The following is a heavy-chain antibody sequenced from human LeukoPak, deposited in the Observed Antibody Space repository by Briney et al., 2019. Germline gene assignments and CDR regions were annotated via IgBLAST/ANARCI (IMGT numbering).Heavy chain of an antibody. D-gene: IGHD6-19*01. Sequence: GGSLRLSCAASGFTFSSYAMSWVRQAPGKGLEWVSAISGSGGSTYYADSVKGRFTISRDNSKNTLYLQMNSLRAEDTAVYYCARVPAISDYFDYWGQGTLVTVSS. CDR2: ISGSGGST. J-gene: IGHJ4*02. CDR1: GFTFSSYA. V-gene: IGHV3-23*01. CDR3: ARVPAISDYFDY.